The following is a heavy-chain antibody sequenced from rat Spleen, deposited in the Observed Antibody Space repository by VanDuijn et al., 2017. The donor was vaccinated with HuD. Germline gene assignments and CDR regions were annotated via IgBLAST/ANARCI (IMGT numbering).Heavy chain of an antibody. J-gene: IGHJ3*01. CDR2: IWTGGST. D-gene: IGHD1-6*01. CDR3: ARWKYTTDWFAY. CDR1: GFSLISYA. Sequence: QVQLRESGPGLVQPSETLSLTCTVSGFSLISYAVNWIRQPPGKGLEWMGIIWTGGSTDYNSALKSRLSISRDTSKSQVFLKMSSLQTEDTAMYFCARWKYTTDWFAYWGQGTLVTVSS. V-gene: IGHV2-70*01.